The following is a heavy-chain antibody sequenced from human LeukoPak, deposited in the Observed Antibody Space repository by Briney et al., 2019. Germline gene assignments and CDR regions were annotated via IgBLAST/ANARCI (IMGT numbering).Heavy chain of an antibody. V-gene: IGHV3-23*01. J-gene: IGHJ4*02. CDR2: ISASGGTT. CDR3: ARGGLGYCSGGSCYLDY. CDR1: GFPFTNYA. D-gene: IGHD2-15*01. Sequence: GGSLRLSCAASGFPFTNYAIEWVRQAPGKGLEWVSGISASGGTTHYADSVKGRFTISRDNAKNILHLQMNSLRLDDTAVYYCARGGLGYCSGGSCYLDYWGQGTLVTVSS.